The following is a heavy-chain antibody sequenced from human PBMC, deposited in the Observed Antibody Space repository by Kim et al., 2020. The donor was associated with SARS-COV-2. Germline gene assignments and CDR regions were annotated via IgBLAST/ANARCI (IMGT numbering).Heavy chain of an antibody. V-gene: IGHV4-39*01. D-gene: IGHD4-17*01. CDR3: ARQSAATTDYFDY. Sequence: SETLSLTCTVSGGSISSSSYYWGWIRQPPGKGLEWIGSIYYSGSTYYNPSLNSRVTISVDTSKNQFSLKLSSVTAADTAVYYCARQSAATTDYFDYWGQGTLVTVFS. J-gene: IGHJ4*02. CDR1: GGSISSSSYY. CDR2: IYYSGST.